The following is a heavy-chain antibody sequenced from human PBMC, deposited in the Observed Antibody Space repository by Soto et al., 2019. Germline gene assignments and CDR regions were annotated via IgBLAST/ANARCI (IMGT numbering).Heavy chain of an antibody. J-gene: IGHJ5*02. CDR2: ISAYNGNT. Sequence: GASVKVSCKASGYTFTSYGISWVRQAPGQGLEWMGWISAYNGNTNYAQKLQGRVTMTTDTSTSTAYMELRSLRSDDTAVYYCARDQYDSSGYYPGNWFDPWGQGTLGTVSS. D-gene: IGHD3-22*01. V-gene: IGHV1-18*04. CDR1: GYTFTSYG. CDR3: ARDQYDSSGYYPGNWFDP.